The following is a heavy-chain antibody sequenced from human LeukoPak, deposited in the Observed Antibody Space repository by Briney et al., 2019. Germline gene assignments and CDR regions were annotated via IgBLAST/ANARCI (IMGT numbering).Heavy chain of an antibody. V-gene: IGHV3-53*01. D-gene: IGHD6-19*01. CDR3: SLQSAVAGTTDDY. Sequence: GGSLRLSCAASGFTVSSNYMSWVRQAPGKGLEWVAVIYSGGSTYYADSVKGRFTISRDNSKNTLYLQMNSLRAEDTAVYYCSLQSAVAGTTDDYWGQGTLVTVSS. CDR1: GFTVSSNY. CDR2: IYSGGST. J-gene: IGHJ4*02.